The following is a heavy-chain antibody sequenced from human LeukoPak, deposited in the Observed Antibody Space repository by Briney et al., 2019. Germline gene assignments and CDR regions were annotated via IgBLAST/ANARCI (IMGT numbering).Heavy chain of an antibody. CDR3: ARCRDFDWSDNPGPKTKDLGHYNWFDP. CDR1: GGSISSSSYY. D-gene: IGHD3-9*01. Sequence: KPSETLSLTCTVSGGSISSSSYYWGWIRQPPGKGLEWIGSIYYSGSTYYNPSLKSRVTISVDTSKNQFSLKLSSVTAADTAVYYCARCRDFDWSDNPGPKTKDLGHYNWFDPWGQGTLVTVSS. CDR2: IYYSGST. V-gene: IGHV4-39*07. J-gene: IGHJ5*02.